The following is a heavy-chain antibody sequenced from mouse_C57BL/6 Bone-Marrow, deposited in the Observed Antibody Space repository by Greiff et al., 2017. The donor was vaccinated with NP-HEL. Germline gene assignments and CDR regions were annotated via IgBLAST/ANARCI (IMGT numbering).Heavy chain of an antibody. Sequence: ESGPGLVKPSQSLSLTCSVTGYSITSGYYWNWIRQFPGNKLEWMGYISYDGSNNYNPSLKNRISITRDTAKNQFFLKLNSVTTEDTATYYCARDGRGDYWGQGTSVTVSS. CDR1: GYSITSGYY. V-gene: IGHV3-6*01. CDR2: ISYDGSN. J-gene: IGHJ4*01. CDR3: ARDGRGDY.